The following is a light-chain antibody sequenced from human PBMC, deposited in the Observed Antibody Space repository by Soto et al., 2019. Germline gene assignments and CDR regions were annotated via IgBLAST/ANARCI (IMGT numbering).Light chain of an antibody. J-gene: IGKJ1*01. V-gene: IGKV3-15*01. CDR2: GAS. Sequence: EIVMTQSPGTLSVSPGEIATLSCNASQSIDTNLGWYQQKPGQAPRLLIYGASTRATGMPARFSGSGSGTEFTPTISSLQSEDFAVYYCQQYNDWPPTFGQGTKVDIK. CDR3: QQYNDWPPT. CDR1: QSIDTN.